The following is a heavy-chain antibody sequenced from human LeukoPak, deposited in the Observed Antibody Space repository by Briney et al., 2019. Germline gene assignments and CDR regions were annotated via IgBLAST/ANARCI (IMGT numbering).Heavy chain of an antibody. CDR1: GYSFTNYW. J-gene: IGHJ4*02. D-gene: IGHD5-12*01. Sequence: GESLKISCKGSGYSFTNYWIGWVRQMPGKGLEWMGIIYPRASDVRYSPSFQGQVTISVDKSINTAYLQWSSLKASDTAMYFCTRRSYDSWGQGTLVTVSS. V-gene: IGHV5-51*01. CDR2: IYPRASDV. CDR3: TRRSYDS.